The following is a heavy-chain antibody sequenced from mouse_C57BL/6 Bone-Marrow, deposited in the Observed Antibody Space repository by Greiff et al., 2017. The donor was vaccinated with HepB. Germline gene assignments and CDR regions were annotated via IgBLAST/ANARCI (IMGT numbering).Heavy chain of an antibody. D-gene: IGHD1-1*01. CDR2: IHPNSGST. V-gene: IGHV1-64*01. CDR3: AREGGYYGNFDY. J-gene: IGHJ2*01. CDR1: GYTFTSYW. Sequence: VQLQQPGAELVKPGASVKLSCKASGYTFTSYWMHWVKQRPGQGLEWIGMIHPNSGSTNYNEKFKSKATLTVDKSSSTAYMQLSSLTSEDSAVYYCAREGGYYGNFDYWGQGTTLTVSS.